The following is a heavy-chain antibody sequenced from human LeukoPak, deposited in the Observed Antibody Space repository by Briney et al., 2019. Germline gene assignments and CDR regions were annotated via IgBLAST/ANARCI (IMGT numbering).Heavy chain of an antibody. J-gene: IGHJ6*03. CDR2: MNPNSGNT. Sequence: ASVTVSCKASGYTFTSYDINWVRQATAQGLEWMGWMNPNSGNTGYAQKFQGRVTMTRNTSINTAYMELSSLRSEDTAVYYCARYSSSWYEESYYYYMDVWGKGTTVTVSS. CDR1: GYTFTSYD. D-gene: IGHD6-13*01. CDR3: ARYSSSWYEESYYYYMDV. V-gene: IGHV1-8*01.